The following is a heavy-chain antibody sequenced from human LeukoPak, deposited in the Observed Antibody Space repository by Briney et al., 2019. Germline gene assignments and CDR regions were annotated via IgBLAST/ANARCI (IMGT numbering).Heavy chain of an antibody. CDR2: IYYTGGT. J-gene: IGHJ4*02. V-gene: IGHV4-59*01. CDR3: ARVRDGPRGTHFGF. Sequence: SETLSLTCTVSGDSTNAYYWGWIRQSPGKGLQYIGYIYYTGGTHYSPSLHSRVTMSIDTSKNQFSLKLHSVTAADTAMYYCARVRDGPRGTHFGFWGQGTLVTVSS. CDR1: GDSTNAYY. D-gene: IGHD3-10*01.